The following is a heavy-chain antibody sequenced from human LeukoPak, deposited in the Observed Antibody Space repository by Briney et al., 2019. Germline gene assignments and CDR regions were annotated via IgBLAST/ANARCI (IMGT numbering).Heavy chain of an antibody. CDR2: IYYSRST. CDR1: GVSISSSNSY. CDR3: ARVRRGSGSTYYYYYYYMDV. Sequence: SETLSLTCTVSGVSISSSNSYWGWIRQPPGKGLEWIGSIYYSRSTYYNPSLKSRVTISVDTSKNQFSLKLSSVTAADTAVYYCARVRRGSGSTYYYYYYYMDVWGKGTTVTVSS. J-gene: IGHJ6*03. V-gene: IGHV4-39*01. D-gene: IGHD3-22*01.